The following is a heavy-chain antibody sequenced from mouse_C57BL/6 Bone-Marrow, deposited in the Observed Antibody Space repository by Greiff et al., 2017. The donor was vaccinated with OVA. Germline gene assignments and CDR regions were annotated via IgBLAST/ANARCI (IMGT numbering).Heavy chain of an antibody. CDR1: GFNIKDDY. V-gene: IGHV14-4*01. CDR3: TTMAYYYGSSYYAMDY. Sequence: EVKLQESGAELVRPGASVKLSCTASGFNIKDDYMHWVKQRPEQGLEWIGWIDPENGDTEYASKFQGKATITADTSSNTAYLQLSSLTSEDTAVYYCTTMAYYYGSSYYAMDYWGQGTSVTVSS. J-gene: IGHJ4*01. D-gene: IGHD1-1*01. CDR2: IDPENGDT.